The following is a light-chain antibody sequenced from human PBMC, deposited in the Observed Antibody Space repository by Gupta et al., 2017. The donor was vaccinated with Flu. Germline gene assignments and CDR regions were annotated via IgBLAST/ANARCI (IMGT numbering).Light chain of an antibody. CDR3: QQRSNWPGT. Sequence: EIVLTQSPATLSLSPGERATLSCRASQSVSSYLGWYQQKPGQAPRLLIYDASNRATGIPARFSGSASGTDFTLTISSLEPEDFAVYYCQQRSNWPGTFGGGTKVEIK. CDR2: DAS. CDR1: QSVSSY. V-gene: IGKV3-11*01. J-gene: IGKJ4*01.